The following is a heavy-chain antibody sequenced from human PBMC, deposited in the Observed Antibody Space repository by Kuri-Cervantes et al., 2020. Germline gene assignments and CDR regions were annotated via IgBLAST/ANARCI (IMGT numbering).Heavy chain of an antibody. V-gene: IGHV4-59*13. CDR1: GGSISSYY. CDR3: ARGDSGYDLPPDY. D-gene: IGHD5-12*01. J-gene: IGHJ4*02. Sequence: GSLRLSFTVSGGSISSYYWSWIRQPPGKGLEWIGYIYYSGSTNYNPSLKSRVTISVDTSKNQFSLKLSSVTAADTAVYYCARGDSGYDLPPDYWGQGTLVTVSS. CDR2: IYYSGST.